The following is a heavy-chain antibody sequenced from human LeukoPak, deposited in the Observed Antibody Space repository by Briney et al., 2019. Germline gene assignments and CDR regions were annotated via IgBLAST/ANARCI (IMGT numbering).Heavy chain of an antibody. V-gene: IGHV3-64D*06. CDR3: VKDLTAVAVTSDY. D-gene: IGHD6-19*01. Sequence: GGSLRLSCSASGFTFSSYAMHWVRQASGKGLEYVSAISSNGGSTYYADSVRGRFTISRDNSKNTLYLQMSSLRAEDTAVYYCVKDLTAVAVTSDYWGQGTLVTVSS. J-gene: IGHJ4*02. CDR2: ISSNGGST. CDR1: GFTFSSYA.